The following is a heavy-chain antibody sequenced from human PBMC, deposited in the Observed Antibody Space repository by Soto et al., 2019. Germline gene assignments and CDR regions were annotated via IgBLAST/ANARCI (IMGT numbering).Heavy chain of an antibody. D-gene: IGHD4-17*01. CDR3: ARGTVTSGRWFGP. CDR1: ASTFTGYT. Sequence: QVHLVQSETEVKEPGASVKVSCKTSASTFTGYTINWVRQAPGQGLEWMGWISSLNGNTDYARKFKGRITMTTNTSATTAYMELKNLRSDDTAVYFCARGTVTSGRWFGPWGQGTLVTVSS. CDR2: ISSLNGNT. J-gene: IGHJ5*02. V-gene: IGHV1-18*04.